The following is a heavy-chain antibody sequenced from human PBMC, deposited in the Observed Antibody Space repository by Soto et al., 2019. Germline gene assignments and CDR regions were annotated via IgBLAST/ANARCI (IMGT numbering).Heavy chain of an antibody. CDR2: IYYSGST. V-gene: IGHV4-31*03. CDR3: ARDSLLWFGGEYDY. CDR1: GGSISSGGYY. D-gene: IGHD3-10*01. J-gene: IGHJ4*02. Sequence: TSETLSLTCTVSGGSISSGGYYWSWIRQHPGKGLEWIGYIYYSGSTYYNPSLKSRVTISVDTSKNQFSLKLSSVTAADTAVYYCARDSLLWFGGEYDYWGQGTLVTVSS.